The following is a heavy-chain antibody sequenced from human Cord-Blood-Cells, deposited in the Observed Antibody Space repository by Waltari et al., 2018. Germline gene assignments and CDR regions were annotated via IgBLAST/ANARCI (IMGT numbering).Heavy chain of an antibody. D-gene: IGHD6-13*01. V-gene: IGHV3-23*01. CDR1: GFTFSSYA. Sequence: EVQLLESGGGLVQPGGSLRLSCAASGFTFSSYAMSWVRQAPGKGLEWVSAISGSGGSTYYAHSVKGRFTIARDKSKNTLYLKMNSLRAEDTAVYYCAKDRAAAGKAEYFQHWGQGTLVTVSS. CDR2: ISGSGGST. CDR3: AKDRAAAGKAEYFQH. J-gene: IGHJ1*01.